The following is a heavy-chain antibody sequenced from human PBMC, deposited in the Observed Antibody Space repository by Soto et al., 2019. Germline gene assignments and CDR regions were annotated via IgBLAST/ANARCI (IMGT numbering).Heavy chain of an antibody. CDR1: GGSISSGDYY. J-gene: IGHJ6*02. V-gene: IGHV4-30-4*01. Sequence: KTSETLSLTCTVSGGSISSGDYYWSWIRQPPGKGLEWIGYIYYSGSTYYNPSLKSRVTISVDTSKNQFSLKLSSVTAADTAVYYCARRPLYYYYGMDVWGQGTTVTVS. CDR2: IYYSGST. CDR3: ARRPLYYYYGMDV.